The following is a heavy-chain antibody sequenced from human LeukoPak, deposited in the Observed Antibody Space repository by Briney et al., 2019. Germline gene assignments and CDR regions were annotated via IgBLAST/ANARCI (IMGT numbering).Heavy chain of an antibody. CDR2: IYYSGST. Sequence: SETLSLTCTVSGGSISSTSSYWGWIRQPPGKGLEWIATIYYSGSTYYNASLKSRITIAVDTSKSQFSLKLSSVTAADTAVYYCARLNYYGFDYWGQGPLVTFS. D-gene: IGHD1-26*01. V-gene: IGHV4-39*01. J-gene: IGHJ4*02. CDR1: GGSISSTSSY. CDR3: ARLNYYGFDY.